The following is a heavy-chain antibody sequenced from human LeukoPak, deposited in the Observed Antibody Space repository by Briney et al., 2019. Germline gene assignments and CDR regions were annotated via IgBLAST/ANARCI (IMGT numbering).Heavy chain of an antibody. CDR2: INGSGGST. CDR1: GFTFSNYP. Sequence: GGSLTLSCVASGFTFSNYPMNWVRQAPGKGLEWVSGINGSGGSTYYADSVKGRFTTSRDNSKNTLYLQMNSLRAEDTAVYYCAKMPSTEIYYYYYMDVWGKGTTVTVSS. V-gene: IGHV3-23*01. D-gene: IGHD2-2*01. J-gene: IGHJ6*03. CDR3: AKMPSTEIYYYYYMDV.